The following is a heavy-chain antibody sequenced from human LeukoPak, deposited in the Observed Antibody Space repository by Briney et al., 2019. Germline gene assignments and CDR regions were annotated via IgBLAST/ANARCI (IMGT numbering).Heavy chain of an antibody. V-gene: IGHV4-39*07. CDR2: IYYSGNT. J-gene: IGHJ4*02. CDR3: AGLSGRYYFDY. Sequence: PSETLSLTCTVSGGSISSGIYYWGWIRQPPGRGLEWIGAIYYSGNTYYNPSLKSRVTISLDTSKNQFSLKLNSVTAADTAVYYCAGLSGRYYFDYWGQGTLVTVSS. CDR1: GGSISSGIYY. D-gene: IGHD3-10*01.